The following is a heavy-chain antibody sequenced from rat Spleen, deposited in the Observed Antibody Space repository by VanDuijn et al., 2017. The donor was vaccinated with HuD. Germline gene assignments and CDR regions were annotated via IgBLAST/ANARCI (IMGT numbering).Heavy chain of an antibody. CDR1: GFTFNNYD. J-gene: IGHJ2*01. D-gene: IGHD1-11*01. Sequence: EVQLVESGGGLVQPGRSLKLSCAASGFTFNNYDMAWVRQATTKGLEWVASISPSGGGTYYRDSVKGRFTVSRDNARSTLYLQMDSLRSEDTATYYCARRHYGYTDYFDSWGQGVMSQSPQ. CDR2: ISPSGGGT. CDR3: ARRHYGYTDYFDS. V-gene: IGHV5-25*01.